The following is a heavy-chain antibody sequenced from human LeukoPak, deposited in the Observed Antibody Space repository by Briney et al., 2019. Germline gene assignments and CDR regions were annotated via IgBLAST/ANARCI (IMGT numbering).Heavy chain of an antibody. D-gene: IGHD6-13*01. Sequence: PGGSLRLSCGVSGFIFSDYGMHWVRQAPGKGLEWVASIRFDGTNNYYADSVKGRFTISRDNSRNTVHLQMNSLRAGDTAVYYCVREGVSSSWNNWYFDLWGRGTLVTVSS. CDR3: VREGVSSSWNNWYFDL. J-gene: IGHJ2*01. CDR1: GFIFSDYG. V-gene: IGHV3-30*02. CDR2: IRFDGTNN.